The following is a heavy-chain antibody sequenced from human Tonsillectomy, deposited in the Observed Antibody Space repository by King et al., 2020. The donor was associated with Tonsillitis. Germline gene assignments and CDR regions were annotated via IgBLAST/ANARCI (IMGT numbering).Heavy chain of an antibody. Sequence: VQLMESGGGLVQPGGSLKLSCAASGFTFSGSAMHWVRQASGKGLEWVGRIRSKANTYATTYAASVKGRFTISRDDSKNPAYLQMNSLKSEDTAVYYCTRQSPYDSSGYYWSYYFDYWGQGTLVTVSS. CDR1: GFTFSGSA. J-gene: IGHJ4*02. CDR2: IRSKANTYAT. CDR3: TRQSPYDSSGYYWSYYFDY. D-gene: IGHD3-22*01. V-gene: IGHV3-73*02.